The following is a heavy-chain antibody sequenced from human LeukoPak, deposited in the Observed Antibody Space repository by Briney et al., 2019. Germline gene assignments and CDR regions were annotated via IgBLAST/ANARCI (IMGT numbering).Heavy chain of an antibody. Sequence: GGSLRLSCAASGFTFDDYAMHWVRQAPGKGLEWVSGISWNSGSIGYADSVKGRFTISRDNAKNSLYLQMNSLRAEDTALYYCAKDSVLWADTAMEGYFDYWGQGTPVTVSS. V-gene: IGHV3-9*01. D-gene: IGHD5-18*01. CDR3: AKDSVLWADTAMEGYFDY. CDR2: ISWNSGSI. CDR1: GFTFDDYA. J-gene: IGHJ4*02.